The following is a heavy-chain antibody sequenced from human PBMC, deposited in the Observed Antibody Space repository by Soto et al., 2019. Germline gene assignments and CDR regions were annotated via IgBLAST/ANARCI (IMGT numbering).Heavy chain of an antibody. CDR3: ARNSATGTTPN. V-gene: IGHV4-34*01. J-gene: IGHJ4*02. CDR2: INHRGST. D-gene: IGHD1-7*01. CDR1: GGSFSGYY. Sequence: PSETLSLTCAVYGGSFSGYYWSWIRQPPGKGLEWIGEINHRGSTNYNPSLKSRVTMSVDKSKNQFSLKVSSVIAADTAVYYCARNSATGTTPNWGQGNLVTVSS.